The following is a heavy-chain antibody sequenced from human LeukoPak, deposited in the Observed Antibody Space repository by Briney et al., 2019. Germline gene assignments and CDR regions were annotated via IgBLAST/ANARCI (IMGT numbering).Heavy chain of an antibody. CDR2: MNPNSGNT. CDR1: GYTFTSYD. CDR3: ARVPSDTAWFSGAFDI. D-gene: IGHD5-18*01. V-gene: IGHV1-8*01. Sequence: GASVKVSCKASGYTFTSYDINWVRQATGQGLEWMGWMNPNSGNTGYAQKFQGRVTMTRNTSISTAYMELSSLRSEDTAVYYCARVPSDTAWFSGAFDIWGQGTMVTVSS. J-gene: IGHJ3*02.